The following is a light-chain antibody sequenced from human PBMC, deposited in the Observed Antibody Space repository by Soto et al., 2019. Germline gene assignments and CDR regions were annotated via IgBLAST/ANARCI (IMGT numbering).Light chain of an antibody. CDR3: QQFGSSPGFT. Sequence: EMGLPNSPGTFPFPPGEGATPPSGASQRIKTRSLPCYQQKPGQAPRLPIYAASSRATGIPDRFSGSGSGTDFTLTISRLEPEDFAVYYCQQFGSSPGFTFGPGTKVDIK. CDR1: QRIKTRS. CDR2: AAS. J-gene: IGKJ3*01. V-gene: IGKV3-20*01.